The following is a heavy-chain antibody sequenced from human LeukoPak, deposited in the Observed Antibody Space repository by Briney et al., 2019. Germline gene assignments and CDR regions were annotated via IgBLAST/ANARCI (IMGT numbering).Heavy chain of an antibody. Sequence: GRSLRLSCAASGFTFDDYAMHWVRQAPGKGLEWVSGISWNSGSIGYADSVKGRFTISRDNAKNSLYLQMNSLRAEDTALYYRAKGPVGLLTRSLDYWGQGTLVTVSS. D-gene: IGHD1-7*01. V-gene: IGHV3-9*01. CDR3: AKGPVGLLTRSLDY. J-gene: IGHJ4*02. CDR1: GFTFDDYA. CDR2: ISWNSGSI.